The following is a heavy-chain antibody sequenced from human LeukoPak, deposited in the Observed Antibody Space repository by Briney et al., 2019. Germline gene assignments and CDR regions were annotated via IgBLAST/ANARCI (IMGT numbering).Heavy chain of an antibody. CDR2: INHSGST. Sequence: TSETLSLTCAVYGGSFSGYYWSWIRQPPGKGLEWIGEINHSGSTNYNPSLKSRVTISVDTSKNQFSLKLSSVTATDTAVYYCARGRTNRLGYWGQGTLVTVSS. CDR3: ARGRTNRLGY. J-gene: IGHJ4*02. D-gene: IGHD1-14*01. V-gene: IGHV4-34*01. CDR1: GGSFSGYY.